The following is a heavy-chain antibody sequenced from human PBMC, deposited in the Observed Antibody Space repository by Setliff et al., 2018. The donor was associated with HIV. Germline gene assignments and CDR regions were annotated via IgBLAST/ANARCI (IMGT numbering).Heavy chain of an antibody. CDR1: GFTFSSYE. D-gene: IGHD6-19*01. CDR2: ISHTGSTV. CDR3: ARVPGWRAPF. J-gene: IGHJ4*02. Sequence: LRLSCAASGFTFSSYEMNWVRQAPGKGLELVSYISHTGSTVYYADSVKGRFTISRDNAKNSLYLQMNSLRAEDTAVYYCARVPGWRAPFWGQGSLVTVSS. V-gene: IGHV3-48*03.